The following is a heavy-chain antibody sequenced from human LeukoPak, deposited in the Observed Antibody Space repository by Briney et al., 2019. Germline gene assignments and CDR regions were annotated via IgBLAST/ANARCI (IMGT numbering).Heavy chain of an antibody. CDR2: INHSGST. D-gene: IGHD6-13*01. J-gene: IGHJ5*02. Sequence: SETLSLTCAVYGGSFSVYYWSWIRQPPGKGLEWIGEINHSGSTNYNPSLKSRVTISVDTSKNQFSLKLSSVTAADTAVYYCARGLVIAAAGTRWFDPWGQGTLVTVSS. CDR3: ARGLVIAAAGTRWFDP. CDR1: GGSFSVYY. V-gene: IGHV4-34*01.